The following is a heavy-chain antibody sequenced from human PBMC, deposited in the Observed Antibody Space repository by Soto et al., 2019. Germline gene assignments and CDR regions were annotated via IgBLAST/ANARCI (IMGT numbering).Heavy chain of an antibody. J-gene: IGHJ5*02. Sequence: QVLLVQSGAEVKKPGASVKVSCKASGYTFTSYAMHWVRQAPGQRLERMGWINAGNGNTKYSQKFQGRVTITKDTSASTAYMELSSLSSEDTAVKYCARDVAAAAPWGQGTLVNVSS. D-gene: IGHD6-13*01. CDR3: ARDVAAAAP. CDR1: GYTFTSYA. CDR2: INAGNGNT. V-gene: IGHV1-3*01.